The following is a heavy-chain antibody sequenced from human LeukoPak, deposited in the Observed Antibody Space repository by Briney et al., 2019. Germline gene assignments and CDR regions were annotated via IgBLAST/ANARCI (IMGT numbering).Heavy chain of an antibody. J-gene: IGHJ4*02. V-gene: IGHV1-18*01. Sequence: ASVKVSCKASGYTFTSYGISWVRQAPGQGLEGMGWISAYNGNTNYAQKLQGRVTMTTDTSTSTAYMELRSLRSDDTAVYYCARTQDYYDSSGYWQNFDYWGQGTLVTVSS. CDR2: ISAYNGNT. D-gene: IGHD3-22*01. CDR3: ARTQDYYDSSGYWQNFDY. CDR1: GYTFTSYG.